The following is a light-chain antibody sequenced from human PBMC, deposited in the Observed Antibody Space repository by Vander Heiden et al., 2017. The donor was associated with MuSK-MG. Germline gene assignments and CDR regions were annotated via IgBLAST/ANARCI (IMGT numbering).Light chain of an antibody. J-gene: IGLJ1*01. CDR3: QVWDSSSDHYV. CDR1: NIGSKS. CDR2: YDS. V-gene: IGLV3-21*04. Sequence: SYVLTQPHSVSVAPGKTPRITCGGNNIGSKSVHWYQQKPGQAPVLVTYYDSDRPSGIPERFSGSNSGNTATLTISRVEAGDEADYYCQVWDSSSDHYVFGTGTKVTVL.